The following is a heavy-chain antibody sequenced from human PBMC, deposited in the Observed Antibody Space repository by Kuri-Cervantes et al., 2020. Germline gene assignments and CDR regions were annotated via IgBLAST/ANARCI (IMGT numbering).Heavy chain of an antibody. CDR3: ARQSDISTTYYYYYGMDV. V-gene: IGHV5-51*01. CDR2: IYPGDPDT. J-gene: IGHJ6*02. Sequence: GGSLRLSCKGSGYSFTSYWIGWVRQMPGKGLEWMGIIYPGDPDTRYSPSFQGQVTISADKSISTAYLQWSSLKASDTAMYYCARQSDISTTYYYYYGMDVWGQGTTVTVSS. CDR1: GYSFTSYW. D-gene: IGHD1-1*01.